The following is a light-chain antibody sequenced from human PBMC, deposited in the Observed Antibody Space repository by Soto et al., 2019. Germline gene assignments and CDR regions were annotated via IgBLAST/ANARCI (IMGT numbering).Light chain of an antibody. CDR1: QGINSW. J-gene: IGKJ1*01. CDR3: QHTNSYPRT. CDR2: AAS. V-gene: IGKV1-12*01. Sequence: DIQMSQSPSSVSASVVDRVNITCRASQGINSWLAWYQQRSGKAPNLLIYAASSLQSGVPSRFSGSGSGTDFTLTINSLQPEDIATYYCQHTNSYPRTFGQGTKVDIK.